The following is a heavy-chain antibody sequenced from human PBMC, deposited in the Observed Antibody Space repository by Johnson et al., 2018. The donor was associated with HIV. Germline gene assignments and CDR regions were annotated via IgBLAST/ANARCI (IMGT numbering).Heavy chain of an antibody. CDR2: IYSGGNT. CDR1: GFTVSSNY. CDR3: AGGDGATDNRRGSFDI. V-gene: IGHV3-66*01. D-gene: IGHD1-1*01. J-gene: IGHJ3*02. Sequence: VQLVESGGGLVQPGGSLRLSCAASGFTVSSNYMSWVRQAPGKGLEWVSVIYSGGNTFYADSVQGRFTISRDNSKNTLDLHMNSLRVEDTAAYSCAGGDGATDNRRGSFDIWGQGTMVTVSS.